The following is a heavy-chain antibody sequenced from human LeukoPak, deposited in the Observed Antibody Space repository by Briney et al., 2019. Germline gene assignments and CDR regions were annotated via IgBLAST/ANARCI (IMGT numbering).Heavy chain of an antibody. D-gene: IGHD6-19*01. V-gene: IGHV3-23*01. CDR3: ARRAASSGYYFDQ. Sequence: GGSLRLSCAASGFTFGSYAMTWVRQGPGKGLEWVSTISSSGGNTYNADSVKGRFTISRDNSKNTLYLQMNSLRAEDTAVYYCARRAASSGYYFDQWGQGTLVTVSS. CDR1: GFTFGSYA. J-gene: IGHJ4*02. CDR2: ISSSGGNT.